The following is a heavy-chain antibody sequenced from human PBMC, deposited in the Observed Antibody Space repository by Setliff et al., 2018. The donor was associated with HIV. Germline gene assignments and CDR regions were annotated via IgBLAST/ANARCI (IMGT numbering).Heavy chain of an antibody. CDR1: GYTFSNYW. CDR2: IYPGDSDT. V-gene: IGHV5-51*01. Sequence: GESLKISCKGSGYTFSNYWIGWLRQMPGKGLEWMGIIYPGDSDTRYSPSFQGQVTVSADKSIGTAYLQWNSLKASDTALYFCARAPNSPYYSNFWYADHWGQGTLVTVSS. CDR3: ARAPNSPYYSNFWYADH. J-gene: IGHJ5*02. D-gene: IGHD3-22*01.